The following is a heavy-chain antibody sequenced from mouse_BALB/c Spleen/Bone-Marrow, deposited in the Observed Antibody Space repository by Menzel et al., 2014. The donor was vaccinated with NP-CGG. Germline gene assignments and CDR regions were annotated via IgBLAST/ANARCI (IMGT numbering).Heavy chain of an antibody. V-gene: IGHV4-1*02. D-gene: IGHD1-1*01. CDR2: INPDSSTI. J-gene: IGHJ2*01. CDR3: ARLGYYGSMGY. CDR1: GFDFSRYW. Sequence: EVMLVESGGGRVQPGGSLKLSCAASGFDFSRYWMSWVRQAPGKGLEWIGEINPDSSTINYTPSLKDKFIISRENAKNTPSLQMSKVRSEDTARYYVARLGYYGSMGYGGQGTTLTVSS.